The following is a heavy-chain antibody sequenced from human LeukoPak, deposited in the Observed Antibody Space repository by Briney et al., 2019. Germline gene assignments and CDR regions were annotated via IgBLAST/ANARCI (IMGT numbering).Heavy chain of an antibody. CDR1: GFTFSSYA. CDR3: AKQRSLFGNSGANDY. D-gene: IGHD4-23*01. V-gene: IGHV3-23*01. Sequence: GGSLRLSCAASGFTFSSYAMSWVRQAPGKGLEWVSAISGSGGSTYYADSVKGRFTISRDNSKNTLYLQMNSLRAEDTAVYYCAKQRSLFGNSGANDYWGQGTLVTVSS. CDR2: ISGSGGST. J-gene: IGHJ4*02.